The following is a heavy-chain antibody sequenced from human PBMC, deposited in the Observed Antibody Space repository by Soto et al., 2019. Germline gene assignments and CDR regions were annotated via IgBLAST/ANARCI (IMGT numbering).Heavy chain of an antibody. D-gene: IGHD2-2*01. J-gene: IGHJ5*02. CDR2: ISGSGGST. CDR3: AKIPSEIVVVPAAFFDP. Sequence: PGGSLRLSCAASGFTFSSYAMSWVRQAPGKGLEWVSAISGSGGSTYCADSVKGRFTISRDNSKNTLYLQMNSLRAEDTAVYYCAKIPSEIVVVPAAFFDPWGQGTLVTVSS. CDR1: GFTFSSYA. V-gene: IGHV3-23*01.